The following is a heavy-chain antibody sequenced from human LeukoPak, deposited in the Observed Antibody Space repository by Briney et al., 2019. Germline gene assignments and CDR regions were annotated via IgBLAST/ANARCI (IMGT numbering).Heavy chain of an antibody. V-gene: IGHV3-21*01. CDR3: ARDFGSGGAFDI. CDR2: IGSSSSYI. J-gene: IGHJ3*02. Sequence: GGSLRLSCAASGFTFTSYSMNWVRQAPGKGLEWVSSIGSSSSYIYYADSVKGRFTISRDNAKNSLYLQMDSLRDKDTAVYYCARDFGSGGAFDIWGQGTMVTVSS. D-gene: IGHD2-8*02. CDR1: GFTFTSYS.